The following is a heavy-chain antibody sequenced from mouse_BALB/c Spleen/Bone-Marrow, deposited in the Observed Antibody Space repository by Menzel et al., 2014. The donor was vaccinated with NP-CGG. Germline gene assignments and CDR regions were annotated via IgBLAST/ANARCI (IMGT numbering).Heavy chain of an antibody. CDR1: GYTFNSYW. CDR2: IYPSDSYT. V-gene: IGHV1-69*02. Sequence: QVQLKQSGAELVRPGASVKLSCKASGYTFNSYWINWVKQRPGQGLEWIGNIYPSDSYTNYNQKFKDKATLTVDKSSSTAYMQLSSPTSEDSAVYYCTRLRVYYFDYWGQGTTLTVSS. CDR3: TRLRVYYFDY. J-gene: IGHJ2*01.